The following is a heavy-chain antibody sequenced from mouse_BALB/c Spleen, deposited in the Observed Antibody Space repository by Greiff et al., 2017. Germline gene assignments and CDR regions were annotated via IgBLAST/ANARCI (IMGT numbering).Heavy chain of an antibody. Sequence: VKVVESGPGLVAPSQSLSITCTVSGFSLTSYGVHWVRQPPGKGLEWLGVIWAGGSTNYNSALMSRLSISKDNSKSQVFLKMNSLQTDDTAMYYCARDLGYWFAYWGQGTLVTVSA. V-gene: IGHV2-9*02. CDR2: IWAGGST. J-gene: IGHJ3*01. D-gene: IGHD2-2*01. CDR3: ARDLGYWFAY. CDR1: GFSLTSYG.